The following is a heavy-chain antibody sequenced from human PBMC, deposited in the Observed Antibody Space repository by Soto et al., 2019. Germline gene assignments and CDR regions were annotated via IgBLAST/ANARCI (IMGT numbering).Heavy chain of an antibody. D-gene: IGHD2-21*02. V-gene: IGHV5-51*01. Sequence: GESLTISGTSSGYSFTSYWIAWVRQMPGKGLEWMGIIYPGDSDTKYSPSFQGQVTISVDKSISTAYVQWSSLKASDTAMYYCARVRIPTANYYYYGMDVWGQGTTVTVSS. CDR1: GYSFTSYW. J-gene: IGHJ6*02. CDR2: IYPGDSDT. CDR3: ARVRIPTANYYYYGMDV.